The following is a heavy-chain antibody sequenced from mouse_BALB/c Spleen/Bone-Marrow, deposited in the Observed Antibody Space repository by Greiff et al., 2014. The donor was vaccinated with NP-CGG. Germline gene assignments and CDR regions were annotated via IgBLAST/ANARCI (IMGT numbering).Heavy chain of an antibody. Sequence: EVMLVESGGGLVKSGGSLKLSCAASGFSFSNYGMSWVRQTPEKRLEWAATISGDGLYTFYSDSVKGRFTISRDNAKNNLYLQLSSLRSEDTALYYCARHAYYDQTEVSFVYWGQGTLVTVSA. V-gene: IGHV5-9-2*01. D-gene: IGHD2-4*01. CDR1: GFSFSNYG. CDR2: ISGDGLYT. CDR3: ARHAYYDQTEVSFVY. J-gene: IGHJ3*01.